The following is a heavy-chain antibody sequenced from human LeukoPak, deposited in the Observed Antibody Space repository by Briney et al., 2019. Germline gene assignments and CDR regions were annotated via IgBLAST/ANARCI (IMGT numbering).Heavy chain of an antibody. J-gene: IGHJ4*02. Sequence: GGSLRLSCSASGFTFSSYAMHWVRQAPGKGLEYVSAISSNGGSTYYADSVKGRFTISRDNSKNTLYLQMSSLRAEDTAVYYCAKGLFDYGGFSDYFDYWGRGTLVTVSS. V-gene: IGHV3-64D*09. CDR2: ISSNGGST. CDR3: AKGLFDYGGFSDYFDY. CDR1: GFTFSSYA. D-gene: IGHD4-23*01.